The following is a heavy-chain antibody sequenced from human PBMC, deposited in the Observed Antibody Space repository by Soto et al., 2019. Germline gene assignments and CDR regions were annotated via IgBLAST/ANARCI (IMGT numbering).Heavy chain of an antibody. D-gene: IGHD6-13*01. Sequence: QVQLVESGGGVVQPGRSLRLSCAASGFTFSSYGMHWVRQAPGKGLEWVAVLSYDGSNKYYADSVKGRFTISRDNSKNTLYLQMNSLRAEDTAVYYCATDSSSWCLVYWGQGTLVTVSS. V-gene: IGHV3-30*03. CDR1: GFTFSSYG. CDR3: ATDSSSWCLVY. CDR2: LSYDGSNK. J-gene: IGHJ4*02.